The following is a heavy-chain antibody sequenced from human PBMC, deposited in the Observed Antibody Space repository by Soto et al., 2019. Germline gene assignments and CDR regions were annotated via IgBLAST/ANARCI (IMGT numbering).Heavy chain of an antibody. CDR2: ISGSGGST. CDR3: ARAAHFIVVVPAAMSYSYYYMDV. CDR1: GFTFSSYA. V-gene: IGHV3-23*01. Sequence: GRSLRLSCAASGFTFSSYAMSWFRQAPGKGLEWVSAISGSGGSTYYADSVKGRFTISRDNSKNTLYLQMNSLRAEDTAVYYCARAAHFIVVVPAAMSYSYYYMDVWGTGPTVTVSS. D-gene: IGHD2-2*01. J-gene: IGHJ6*03.